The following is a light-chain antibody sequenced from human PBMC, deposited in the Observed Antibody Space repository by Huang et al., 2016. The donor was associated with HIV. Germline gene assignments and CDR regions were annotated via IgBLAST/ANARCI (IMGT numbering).Light chain of an antibody. V-gene: IGKV1D-13*01. Sequence: AIQLTQSPSSLSASVGDIVTITCRASRGISSVLAWYRQKPGKAPKLLIFDASSLESGVPSRFSGSGSGTDFTLTISSLQPEDFATYYCQQFNNYLTFGQGTRLEIQ. CDR2: DAS. CDR3: QQFNNYLT. CDR1: RGISSV. J-gene: IGKJ5*01.